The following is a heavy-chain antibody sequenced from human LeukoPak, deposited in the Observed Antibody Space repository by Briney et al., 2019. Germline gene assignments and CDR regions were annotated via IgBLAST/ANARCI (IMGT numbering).Heavy chain of an antibody. CDR2: IYYSGST. CDR1: GGSISSYY. Sequence: SETPSLTCTVSGGSISSYYWSWIRQPPGKGLEWIGYIYYSGSTNYNPSLKSRVTISVDTSKNQFSLKLSSVTAADTAVYYCARDTVTLGGMDVWGQGTTVTVSS. V-gene: IGHV4-59*01. J-gene: IGHJ6*02. D-gene: IGHD4-11*01. CDR3: ARDTVTLGGMDV.